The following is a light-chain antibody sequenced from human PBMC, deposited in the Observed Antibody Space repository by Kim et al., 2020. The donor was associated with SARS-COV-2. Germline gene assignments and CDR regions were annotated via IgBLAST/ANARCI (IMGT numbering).Light chain of an antibody. V-gene: IGLV2-23*02. CDR1: SSDIETSNL. Sequence: QSITMSCTGTSSDIETSNLVSWYQQHPGKAPKLIIYDVRKRPSGVSDRISGSKSANQASLTISGLQTEDEADYHCCSYVGSGTWVFGGGTHLTVL. CDR2: DVR. CDR3: CSYVGSGTWV. J-gene: IGLJ3*02.